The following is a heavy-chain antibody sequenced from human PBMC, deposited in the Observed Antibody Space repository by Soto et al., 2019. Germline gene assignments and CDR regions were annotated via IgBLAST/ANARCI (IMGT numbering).Heavy chain of an antibody. CDR2: IYYSEST. V-gene: IGHV4-59*01. Sequence: PSETLSLTCTVSGGSISSYYWYWIRQPPGKGLEWIGYIYYSESTNYNPSLKSRVTISVDTSKNQFSLKLSSVTAADTAVYYCARVGYCSGGSCLDYWGQGTLVTVSS. CDR1: GGSISSYY. J-gene: IGHJ4*02. CDR3: ARVGYCSGGSCLDY. D-gene: IGHD2-15*01.